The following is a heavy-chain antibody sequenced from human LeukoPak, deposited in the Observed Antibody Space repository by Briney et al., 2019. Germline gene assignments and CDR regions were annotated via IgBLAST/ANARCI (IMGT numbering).Heavy chain of an antibody. CDR1: VFTFSSYD. V-gene: IGHV3-23*01. CDR2: ISGSGGRK. D-gene: IGHD6-13*01. CDR3: AKDLGSSSWYYYYFDY. J-gene: IGHJ4*02. Sequence: GGSLRLSCAASVFTFSSYDMSWVRQAPGKGLEWVSAISGSGGRKYYSDSVKGRFTISIDNSANTLYLQMNSRTAEDTAVYYCAKDLGSSSWYYYYFDYLGQGTLVTVSS.